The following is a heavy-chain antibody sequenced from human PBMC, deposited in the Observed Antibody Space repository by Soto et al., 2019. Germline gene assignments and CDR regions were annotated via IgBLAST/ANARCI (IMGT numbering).Heavy chain of an antibody. D-gene: IGHD5-12*01. V-gene: IGHV5-51*01. J-gene: IGHJ4*02. CDR2: VYPVDSDT. CDR3: ARISRYGYDFDY. CDR1: GYILTRYC. Sequence: EPLNISCTASGYILTRYCIRSVCQMPLKGLEWMGIVYPVDSDTIYSPSFQVEVTISADKSISTAYLQWSSLKASETATYYCARISRYGYDFDYWGQGTLDAVSS.